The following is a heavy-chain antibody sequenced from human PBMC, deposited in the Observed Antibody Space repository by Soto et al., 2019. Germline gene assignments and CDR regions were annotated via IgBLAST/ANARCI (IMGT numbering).Heavy chain of an antibody. V-gene: IGHV1-2*02. CDR1: GYTFTGYY. Sequence: GASVKVSCKASGYTFTGYYMHWVRQCPGQGLEWMGWINPNSGGTNYAQKFQGRVTMTRDTSISTAYMELSRLRSDDTAVYYCARDLDTAMATLPYYYYGMDVWGQGTTVTVSS. CDR3: ARDLDTAMATLPYYYYGMDV. CDR2: INPNSGGT. J-gene: IGHJ6*02. D-gene: IGHD5-18*01.